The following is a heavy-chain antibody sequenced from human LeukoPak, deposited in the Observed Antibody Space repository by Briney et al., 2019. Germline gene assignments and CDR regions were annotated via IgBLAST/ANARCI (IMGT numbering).Heavy chain of an antibody. CDR1: MFSITGTYT. CDR2: IYHSGST. CDR3: ARYYHILTGYNNWFDP. D-gene: IGHD3-9*01. Sequence: LQTLSPTRTVSMFSITGTYTWGCVRHPPGKGREWMATIYHSGSTSYNPSLKSRVTISVDTFKLQFSLKLSSVTAADTAVYYCARYYHILTGYNNWFDPWGQGTLVTVSS. V-gene: IGHV4-38-2*02. J-gene: IGHJ5*02.